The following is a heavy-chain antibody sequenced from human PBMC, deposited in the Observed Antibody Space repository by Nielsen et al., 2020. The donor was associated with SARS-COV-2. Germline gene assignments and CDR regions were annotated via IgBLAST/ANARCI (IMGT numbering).Heavy chain of an antibody. CDR3: ARGKRSYSGSFLNYYYYYMDV. Sequence: WIRQPPGKGLEWIGEIDHSGSTSYNPSLKSRVTMSVDTSKNQFSLTLNSVTAADTAVYFCARGKRSYSGSFLNYYYYYMDVWGKGITITVSS. J-gene: IGHJ6*03. D-gene: IGHD1-14*01. CDR2: IDHSGST. V-gene: IGHV4-34*01.